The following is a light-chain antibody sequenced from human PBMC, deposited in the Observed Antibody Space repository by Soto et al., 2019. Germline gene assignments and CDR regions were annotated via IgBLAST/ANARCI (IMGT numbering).Light chain of an antibody. CDR1: SSDVGGYNY. Sequence: QSALTQPRSVSGSPGQSVTISCTGTSSDVGGYNYVSWYQQHPGKAPKLMIYDVSKRPPGVPDRFSGSKSGNTASLTISGLQAKDEADYYCCSYAGSYTFVFGTGTKVTVL. CDR3: CSYAGSYTFV. J-gene: IGLJ1*01. CDR2: DVS. V-gene: IGLV2-11*01.